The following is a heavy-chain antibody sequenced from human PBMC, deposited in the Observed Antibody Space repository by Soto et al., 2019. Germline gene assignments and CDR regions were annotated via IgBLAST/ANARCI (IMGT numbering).Heavy chain of an antibody. D-gene: IGHD3-16*01. J-gene: IGHJ6*02. V-gene: IGHV1-3*02. CDR1: GYTFTTYS. Sequence: ASVKVSCKASGYTFTTYSMPWVRQAPGHRREWMGWSNAGNGYTQYSQDFQGRVTITRDTSASTAYMELSSLRSEDMAVYYCARGGGSAMDVWGQGTTVTVSS. CDR2: SNAGNGYT. CDR3: ARGGGSAMDV.